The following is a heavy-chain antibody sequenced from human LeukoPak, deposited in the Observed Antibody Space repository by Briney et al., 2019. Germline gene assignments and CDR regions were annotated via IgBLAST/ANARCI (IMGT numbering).Heavy chain of an antibody. V-gene: IGHV4-61*01. CDR1: GGSVSSGSYY. CDR3: ARAKGYTYGRDFYFYYGMDV. CDR2: IYYSGST. J-gene: IGHJ6*02. Sequence: SETLSLTCTVSGGSVSSGSYYWSWIRQPPGKGLEWIGYIYYSGSTNYNPSLKSRVTISVDTSKNQFSLKLSSVTAADTAVYYCARAKGYTYGRDFYFYYGMDVWGQGTTATVSS. D-gene: IGHD5-18*01.